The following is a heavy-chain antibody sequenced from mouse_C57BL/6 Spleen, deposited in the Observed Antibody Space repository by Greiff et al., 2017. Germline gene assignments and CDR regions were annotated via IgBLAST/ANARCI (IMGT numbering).Heavy chain of an antibody. Sequence: QVHVKQSGAELVRPGASVKLSCKASGYTFTDYYINWVKQRPGQGLEWIARIYPGSGNTYYNEKFKGKATLTAEKSSSTAYMQLSSLTSEDSAVYFCARCYGSYYYAMDYWGQGTSVTVSS. J-gene: IGHJ4*01. CDR1: GYTFTDYY. CDR2: IYPGSGNT. V-gene: IGHV1-76*01. CDR3: ARCYGSYYYAMDY. D-gene: IGHD1-1*01.